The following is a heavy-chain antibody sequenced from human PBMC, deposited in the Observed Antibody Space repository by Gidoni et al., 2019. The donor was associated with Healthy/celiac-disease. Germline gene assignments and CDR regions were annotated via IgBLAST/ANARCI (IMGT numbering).Heavy chain of an antibody. CDR2: IDPSDSYT. J-gene: IGHJ4*02. D-gene: IGHD3-22*01. CDR1: GYSFPSYW. CDR3: ASEKGYDSTRPLDY. Sequence: EVQLVQSGAEVKKPGESLRISCTGSGYSFPSYWISWVRQMPGKGLEWMGRIDPSDSYTNYSPSFQGHVTISADKSISTAYLQWSSLKASDTAMYYCASEKGYDSTRPLDYWGQGTLVTVSS. V-gene: IGHV5-10-1*03.